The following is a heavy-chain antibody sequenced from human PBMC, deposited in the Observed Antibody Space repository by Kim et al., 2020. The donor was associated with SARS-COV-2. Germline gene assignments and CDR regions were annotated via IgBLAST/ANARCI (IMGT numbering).Heavy chain of an antibody. J-gene: IGHJ4*02. D-gene: IGHD5-12*01. CDR3: ARVRAGIVATAAVDY. V-gene: IGHV4-59*01. Sequence: SLKSRVTISVDTSKNQFSLKLSSVTAADTAVYYCARVRAGIVATAAVDYWGQGTLVTVSS.